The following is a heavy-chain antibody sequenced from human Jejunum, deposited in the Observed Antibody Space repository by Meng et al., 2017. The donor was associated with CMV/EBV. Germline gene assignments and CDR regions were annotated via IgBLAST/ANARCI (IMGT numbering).Heavy chain of an antibody. CDR2: ISGTGETI. CDR3: AKVLDEFCASGSCIAGADY. Sequence: TFLNYAMTWVRQPPGKGLQWVSSISGTGETIDYADSVKGRFSISRDNFKNTVYLQMSSLRAEDTAVYYCAKVLDEFCASGSCIAGADYWGQGTLVTVSS. D-gene: IGHD2-15*01. J-gene: IGHJ4*02. CDR1: TFLNYA. V-gene: IGHV3-23*01.